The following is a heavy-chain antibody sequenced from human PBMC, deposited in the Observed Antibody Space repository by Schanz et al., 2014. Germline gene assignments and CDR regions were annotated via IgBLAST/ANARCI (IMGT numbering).Heavy chain of an antibody. J-gene: IGHJ4*02. D-gene: IGHD3-22*01. V-gene: IGHV3-23*04. CDR3: AKDGRLPYYGTGSDFDY. CDR2: ISGSGGDT. Sequence: AQLVESGGGVVQPGRSLRLSRAASGFAFRSYAMHWVRQAPGQGLEWVSTISGSGGDTYPADSVKGRFTISRDNLKNTVYLQMNSLRAGDTAVYYCAKDGRLPYYGTGSDFDYWGQGTLVAVSS. CDR1: GFAFRSYA.